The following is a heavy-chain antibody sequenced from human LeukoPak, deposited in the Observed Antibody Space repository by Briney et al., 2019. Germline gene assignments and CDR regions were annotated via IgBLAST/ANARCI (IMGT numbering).Heavy chain of an antibody. CDR2: TYYSGST. CDR1: GGSLGSYC. J-gene: IGHJ3*02. CDR3: ARESPIAMIRGVGDAFDI. Sequence: SETLSLTCIVSGGSLGSYCWSWIRQPAGEGLEWIGHTYYSGSTDYNPSLRSRVTISVDTSKNQFSLRLTSVTAADTAVYYCARESPIAMIRGVGDAFDIWGRGTMVIVSS. D-gene: IGHD3-10*01. V-gene: IGHV4-59*01.